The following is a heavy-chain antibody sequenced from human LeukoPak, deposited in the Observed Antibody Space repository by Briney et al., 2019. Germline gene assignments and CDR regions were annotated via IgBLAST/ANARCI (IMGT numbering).Heavy chain of an antibody. CDR2: INPNSGGT. CDR3: AWSSGWSPGGAFDI. D-gene: IGHD6-19*01. J-gene: IGHJ3*02. CDR1: GYTFTGYY. V-gene: IGHV1-2*02. Sequence: ASVKVSCKASGYTFTGYYMHWVRQAPGQGLEWIGWINPNSGGTNYAQKFQGRVTMTRDTSISTAYMELSRLRSDDTAVYYCAWSSGWSPGGAFDIWGQGTMVTVSS.